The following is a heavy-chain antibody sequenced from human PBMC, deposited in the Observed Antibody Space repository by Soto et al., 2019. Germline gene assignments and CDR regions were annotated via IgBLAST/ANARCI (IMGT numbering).Heavy chain of an antibody. CDR1: GYTLSPYG. CDR3: AREVVALDY. J-gene: IGHJ4*02. D-gene: IGHD2-15*01. Sequence: GGSVKVSCQGSGYTLSPYGISWVRQAPGQGLEWMGWISAYNGNTNYAQKLQGRVTMTTDTSTSTAYMELRSLRSDDTAVYYCAREVVALDYWGQGTLVTVSS. V-gene: IGHV1-18*01. CDR2: ISAYNGNT.